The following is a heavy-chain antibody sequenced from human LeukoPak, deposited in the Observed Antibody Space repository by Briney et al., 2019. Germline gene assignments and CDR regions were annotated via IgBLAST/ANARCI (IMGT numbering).Heavy chain of an antibody. D-gene: IGHD5-12*01. CDR3: THSRSGAYGEYYFHY. CDR1: GFSLDTTGVD. V-gene: IGHV2-5*02. Sequence: SGPTLVNPTQTLTLTCTFSGFSLDTTGVDVAWIRKSPGKALEWLALIYWDDDKRYSPSLKTRLTITKDTSKNQVVLTMTNMDPVDTATYYCTHSRSGAYGEYYFHYWGQGTLVTVSS. J-gene: IGHJ4*02. CDR2: IYWDDDK.